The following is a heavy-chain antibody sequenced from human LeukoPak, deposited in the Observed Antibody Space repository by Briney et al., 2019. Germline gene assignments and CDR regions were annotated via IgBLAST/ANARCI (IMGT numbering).Heavy chain of an antibody. CDR1: GGTFRNYL. Sequence: SVKVSCKASGGTFRNYLITWVRQAPGQGLEWMGGIVPVFRSANHAQKFQDRVSITTDESTNTVYMEVSSLRSEDTAVYYCARGRGAWYDAFDFWGQGTMVTVSS. CDR2: IVPVFRSA. CDR3: ARGRGAWYDAFDF. J-gene: IGHJ3*01. V-gene: IGHV1-69*05. D-gene: IGHD6-13*01.